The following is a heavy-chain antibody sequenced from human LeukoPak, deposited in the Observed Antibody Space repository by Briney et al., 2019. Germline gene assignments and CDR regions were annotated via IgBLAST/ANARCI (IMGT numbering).Heavy chain of an antibody. D-gene: IGHD6-19*01. CDR3: ARGASSAWYQNFDY. CDR2: VNSDGSGT. V-gene: IGHV3-74*01. CDR1: GFTFSNYW. Sequence: PGGSLRLSCAASGFTFSNYWVHWVRQAPGKGLVWVSHVNSDGSGTSYADSVKGRFTISRDNAKNTLYLQMNSLRAEDTAVYYCARGASSAWYQNFDYWGQETLVTVSS. J-gene: IGHJ4*02.